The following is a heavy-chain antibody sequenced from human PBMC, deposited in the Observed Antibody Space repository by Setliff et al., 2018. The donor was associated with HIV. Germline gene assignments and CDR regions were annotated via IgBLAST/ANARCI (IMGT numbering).Heavy chain of an antibody. J-gene: IGHJ2*01. CDR1: GLTFTNYA. CDR2: ISYDGGSK. D-gene: IGHD6-6*01. V-gene: IGHV3-30*12. Sequence: PGGSLRLSCAVSGLTFTNYAMHWVRQAPGKGLESVSFISYDGGSKYYADSVKGRFTISRDNSKNTLYLQMNSLRVEDTAIYYCARAWAMQQLVPAYWGRGSLVTVSS. CDR3: ARAWAMQQLVPAY.